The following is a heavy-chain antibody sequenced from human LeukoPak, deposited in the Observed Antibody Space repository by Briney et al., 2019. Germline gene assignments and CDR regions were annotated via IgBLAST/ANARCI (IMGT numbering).Heavy chain of an antibody. CDR1: GGSISSGGYY. J-gene: IGHJ3*02. CDR2: IYYSGST. Sequence: SQTLSLTCTVSGGSISSGGYYWSWIRQHPGKGLEWIGYIYYSGSTYYNPSLKSRVTISVDTSKNQFSLKLSSVTAADTAVYYCAGGPTVETDAFDIWGQGTMVTVSS. V-gene: IGHV4-31*03. CDR3: AGGPTVETDAFDI. D-gene: IGHD4-23*01.